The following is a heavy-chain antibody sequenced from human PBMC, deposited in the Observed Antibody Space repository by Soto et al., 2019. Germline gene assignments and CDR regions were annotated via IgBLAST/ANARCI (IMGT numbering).Heavy chain of an antibody. D-gene: IGHD3-16*01. CDR3: AKAPEAGGPVDY. V-gene: IGHV1-18*01. Sequence: QVQLVQSGAEVKKPGASVKVSCKASGYTFTSYSISWVRQAPGQGLEWMGWINPYNGNTNYAQKLQGRVTMTTDTSTRTACLGLGDLGFDDTAVYYGAKAPEAGGPVDYWGQGTLVTVSS. CDR1: GYTFTSYS. CDR2: INPYNGNT. J-gene: IGHJ4*02.